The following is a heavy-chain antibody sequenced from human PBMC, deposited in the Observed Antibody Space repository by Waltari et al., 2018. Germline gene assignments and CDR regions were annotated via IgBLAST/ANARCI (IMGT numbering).Heavy chain of an antibody. CDR1: GYTFTSYG. CDR3: ARDPFAPFY. CDR2: INPYNGNT. D-gene: IGHD3-10*01. Sequence: QVQLVQSGAEVKKPGASVKVSCKASGYTFTSYGISWVRQAPGQGLEWMGWINPYNGNTKYRERLQGRVTVTTDTSTNTAYMELRSLRSDDTAMYYCARDPFAPFYWGQGTLVTVSS. J-gene: IGHJ4*02. V-gene: IGHV1-18*01.